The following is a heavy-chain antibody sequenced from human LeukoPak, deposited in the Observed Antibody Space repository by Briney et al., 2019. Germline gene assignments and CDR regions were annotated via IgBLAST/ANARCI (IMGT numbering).Heavy chain of an antibody. CDR3: ARGHRCSGGSCYDTYYYYYMDV. CDR1: GGTFSSYA. Sequence: SVKVSCKASGGTFSSYAISWVRQAPGQGLEWMGGIIPIFGTANYAQKFQGRVTITADESTSTAYMKLSSLRSEDTAVYYCARGHRCSGGSCYDTYYYYYMDVWGKGTTVTISS. J-gene: IGHJ6*03. V-gene: IGHV1-69*13. CDR2: IIPIFGTA. D-gene: IGHD2-15*01.